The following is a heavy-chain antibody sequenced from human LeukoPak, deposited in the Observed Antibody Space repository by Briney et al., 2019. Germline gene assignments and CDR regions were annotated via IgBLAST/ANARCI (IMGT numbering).Heavy chain of an antibody. J-gene: IGHJ4*02. CDR3: ATDYYDTRHLDN. CDR1: GFIFSSFS. V-gene: IGHV3-21*04. CDR2: ISTSGGLSSI. Sequence: GGSLRLSCAASGFIFSSFSVNWVRQAPGKGLEWVSSISTSGGLSSIYYADSVRGRFTISRDNAKNSLYLQMNSLRAEDTAVYYCATDYYDTRHLDNWGQGTLVTVSS. D-gene: IGHD3-9*01.